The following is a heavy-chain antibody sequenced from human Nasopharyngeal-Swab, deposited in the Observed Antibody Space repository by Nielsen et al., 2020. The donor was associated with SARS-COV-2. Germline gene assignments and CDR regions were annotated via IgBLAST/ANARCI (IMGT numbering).Heavy chain of an antibody. D-gene: IGHD3-10*01. CDR3: AKEWAMFTMVRGATEDY. Sequence: GESLKISCAASGFTFSSYGMHWVRQAPGKGLEWVAVIWYGGSNKYYADSVKGRFTISRDNSKNTLYLQMNSLRAEDTAVYYCAKEWAMFTMVRGATEDYWGQGTLVTVSS. J-gene: IGHJ4*02. CDR2: IWYGGSNK. V-gene: IGHV3-33*06. CDR1: GFTFSSYG.